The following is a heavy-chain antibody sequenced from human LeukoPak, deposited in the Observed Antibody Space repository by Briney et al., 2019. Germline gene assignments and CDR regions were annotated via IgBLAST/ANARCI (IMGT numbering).Heavy chain of an antibody. CDR1: GFTFSSYA. J-gene: IGHJ4*02. CDR2: ISGSGDIT. V-gene: IGHV3-23*01. D-gene: IGHD6-19*01. CDR3: AKDPHSSGWYVHFYFDF. Sequence: RGSLRLSCAASGFTFSSYAMSWVRQSPGKGLEWVSAISGSGDITYYADSVKGRFTVSRDNSKNTLFLQMNSLRAEDTAVYYCAKDPHSSGWYVHFYFDFWGQGTLVTVSS.